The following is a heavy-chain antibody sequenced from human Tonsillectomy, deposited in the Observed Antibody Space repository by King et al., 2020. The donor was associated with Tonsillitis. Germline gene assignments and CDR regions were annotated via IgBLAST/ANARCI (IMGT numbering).Heavy chain of an antibody. CDR1: GFTFSNYG. V-gene: IGHV3-30*18. J-gene: IGHJ2*01. Sequence: VQLVESGGGVVQPGRSLRLSCAASGFTFSNYGMHWVRQAPGKGLEWVALIACDASYENYADSVKGRFAISRDNSKNTLYLEMNSLRVEDTAVYYCAKDGIVLADWYFDLWGRGTLVTVSS. CDR3: AKDGIVLADWYFDL. D-gene: IGHD2-15*01. CDR2: IACDASYE.